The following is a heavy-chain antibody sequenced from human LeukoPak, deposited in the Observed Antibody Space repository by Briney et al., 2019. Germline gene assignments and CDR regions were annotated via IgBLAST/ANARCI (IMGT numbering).Heavy chain of an antibody. CDR1: GFTFSSYG. V-gene: IGHV3-33*01. CDR3: AREGRDSYDSSGYYPDAFDI. D-gene: IGHD3-22*01. CDR2: IWYDGSNK. J-gene: IGHJ3*02. Sequence: PGGSLRLSCAASGFTFSSYGMHWVRQAPGKGLEWVAVIWYDGSNKYYADSVKGRFTISRDNSKNTLYLQMNSLRAEDTAVYYCAREGRDSYDSSGYYPDAFDIWGQGTMVTVSS.